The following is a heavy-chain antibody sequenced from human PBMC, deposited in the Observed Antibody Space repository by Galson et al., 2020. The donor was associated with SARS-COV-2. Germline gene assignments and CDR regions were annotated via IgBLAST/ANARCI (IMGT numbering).Heavy chain of an antibody. J-gene: IGHJ3*02. D-gene: IGHD6-13*01. CDR3: AGRVAGAGSFDI. Sequence: SQTLSLTCAISGDSVSSNSAAWNWIRQSPSRGLEWLGRTYYRSQWSTDYAVSVKSRITINPDTSKNQFSLQLNSVTPEDTAIYYCAGRVAGAGSFDIGGQGTMVTVSS. V-gene: IGHV6-1*01. CDR2: TYYRSQWST. CDR1: GDSVSSNSAA.